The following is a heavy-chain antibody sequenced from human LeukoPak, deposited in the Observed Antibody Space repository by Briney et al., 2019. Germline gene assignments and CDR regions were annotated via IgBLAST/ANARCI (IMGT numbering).Heavy chain of an antibody. CDR3: ARGGVGGRSGFDAFDI. CDR1: GYSISSGYY. CDR2: IYHSGST. J-gene: IGHJ3*02. Sequence: PSETLSLTCTVSGYSISSGYYWGWIRQPPGKGLEWIGSIYHSGSTYYNPSLKSRVTISVDTSKNQFSLKLSSVTAADTAVYYCARGGVGGRSGFDAFDIWGQGTMVTVSP. D-gene: IGHD1-26*01. V-gene: IGHV4-38-2*02.